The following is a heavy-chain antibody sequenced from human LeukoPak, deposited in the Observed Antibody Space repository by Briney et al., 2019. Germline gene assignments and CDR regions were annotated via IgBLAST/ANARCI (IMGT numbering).Heavy chain of an antibody. J-gene: IGHJ4*02. CDR3: ARQGWSSASGYYFDY. CDR2: IYYSENT. D-gene: IGHD6-19*01. V-gene: IGHV4-39*01. CDR1: GGSISSSSYY. Sequence: PSETLSLTCGVSGGSISSSSYYWRWIRQPPGKGLEWVGTIYYSENTSYNRSLKSQVTISVDTYKNQFSLKLSSVTAADTAVYYCARQGWSSASGYYFDYWGQGTLVTVSS.